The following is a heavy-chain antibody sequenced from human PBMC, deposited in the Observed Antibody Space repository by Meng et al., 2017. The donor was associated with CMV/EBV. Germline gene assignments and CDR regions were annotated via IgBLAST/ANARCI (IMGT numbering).Heavy chain of an antibody. J-gene: IGHJ4*02. D-gene: IGHD3-10*01. CDR2: IYSGGST. Sequence: GGSLRLSCTASGFTFDDYALHWVRQPPGKGLEWVSVIYSGGSTYYADSVKGRFTISRDNSKNTLYLQMNSLRAEDTAVYYCARAAMVRGGLYWGQGTLVTVSS. V-gene: IGHV3-66*02. CDR1: GFTFDDYA. CDR3: ARAAMVRGGLY.